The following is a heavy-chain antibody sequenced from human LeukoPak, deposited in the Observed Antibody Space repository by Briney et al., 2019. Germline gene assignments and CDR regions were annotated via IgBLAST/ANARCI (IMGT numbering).Heavy chain of an antibody. J-gene: IGHJ5*02. CDR1: GYTFTGYY. Sequence: GASVKVSCKASGYTFTGYYVHWVRQAPGQGLEWMAWINPNSGVTNYAQKFQGRVTLTRDTPISTVYMEASGLTSDDTAVYYCARGPEVGDTAPPRFDPWGQGTLVTVSS. CDR3: ARGPEVGDTAPPRFDP. D-gene: IGHD1-26*01. CDR2: INPNSGVT. V-gene: IGHV1-2*02.